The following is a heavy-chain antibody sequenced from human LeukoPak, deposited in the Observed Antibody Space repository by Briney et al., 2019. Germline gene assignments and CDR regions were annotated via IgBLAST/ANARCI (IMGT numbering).Heavy chain of an antibody. J-gene: IGHJ4*02. CDR2: IKSKIDGGTT. CDR1: GFTFTNAW. V-gene: IGHV3-15*01. D-gene: IGHD2-15*01. Sequence: PGGSLRLSCAASGFTFTNAWMSWVRLAPGKWLEWVGRIKSKIDGGTTDYGAPVKGRFTISRDDSKNTLYLQMNSLKSEDTAVYYCTTIRGFCSGRSCLGYWGQGTLVTVSS. CDR3: TTIRGFCSGRSCLGY.